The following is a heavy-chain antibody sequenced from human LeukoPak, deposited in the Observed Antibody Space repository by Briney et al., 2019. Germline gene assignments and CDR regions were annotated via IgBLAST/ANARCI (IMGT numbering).Heavy chain of an antibody. CDR2: INHSGSN. CDR3: ARLIYGDYVFDY. V-gene: IGHV4-34*01. Sequence: SETLSLTCAVYGGPFSGYYWSWIRQPPGKGLEWIGEINHSGSNNYNPSLKSRVTISVDTSKNQFSLKLSSVTAADTAVYYCARLIYGDYVFDYWGQGTLVTVSS. D-gene: IGHD4-17*01. CDR1: GGPFSGYY. J-gene: IGHJ4*02.